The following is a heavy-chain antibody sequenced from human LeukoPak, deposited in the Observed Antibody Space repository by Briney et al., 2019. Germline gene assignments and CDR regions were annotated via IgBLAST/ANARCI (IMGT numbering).Heavy chain of an antibody. V-gene: IGHV4-39*01. CDR3: ARLLGGTTNGYFDY. Sequence: PSETLSLTCTVSGGSITSSGYYWGWIRQPPGKGLEWIGSIYYTGSTYYNPSLKGRVTTAVDTSKNQFSLKLSSVTAADTAVYYCARLLGGTTNGYFDYWGQGTLLTVSS. CDR1: GGSITSSGYY. CDR2: IYYTGST. D-gene: IGHD1-1*01. J-gene: IGHJ4*02.